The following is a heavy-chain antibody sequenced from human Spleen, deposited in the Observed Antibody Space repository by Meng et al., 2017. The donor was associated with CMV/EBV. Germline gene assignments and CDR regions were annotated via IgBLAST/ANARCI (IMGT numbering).Heavy chain of an antibody. CDR2: IKQDGTEQ. CDR3: GREGTPLYYDFWSGYWNYFDY. CDR1: GFTFSTYW. J-gene: IGHJ4*02. Sequence: GESLKISCAASGFTFSTYWMSWVRQAPGKGLEWVANIKQDGTEQNYADSVKGRFIISRDNAKNSLYLQMSSLRAEDTAVFYCGREGTPLYYDFWSGYWNYFDYWGQGTLVTVSS. V-gene: IGHV3-7*01. D-gene: IGHD3-3*01.